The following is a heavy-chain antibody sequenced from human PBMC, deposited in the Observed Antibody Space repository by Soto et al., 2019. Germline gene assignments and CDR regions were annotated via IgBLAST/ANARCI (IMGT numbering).Heavy chain of an antibody. CDR1: GFTVSSNY. CDR3: ARSPEEYSGSLFYYYYMDV. Sequence: GGSLRLSCAASGFTVSSNYMSWVRQAPGKGLEWVSVIYSGGSTYYADSVKGRFTISRDNSKNTLYLQMNSLRAEDTAVYYCARSPEEYSGSLFYYYYMDVWGKGTTVTVSS. J-gene: IGHJ6*03. V-gene: IGHV3-66*01. D-gene: IGHD5-12*01. CDR2: IYSGGST.